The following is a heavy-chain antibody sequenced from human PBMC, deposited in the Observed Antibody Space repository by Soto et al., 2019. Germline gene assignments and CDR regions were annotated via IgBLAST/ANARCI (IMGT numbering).Heavy chain of an antibody. CDR3: AKQDDRGALEI. V-gene: IGHV5-51*01. Sequence: GESLKITWKISGKAFTSIWIGWVRQMPGRGLEWMGNIYPGDSDTRYTPPFQGQVTISADKSTNTAYLQWHSLQASDTALYSCAKQDDRGALEIWGQGTQVTVSS. CDR1: GKAFTSIW. CDR2: IYPGDSDT. D-gene: IGHD3-10*02. J-gene: IGHJ3*02.